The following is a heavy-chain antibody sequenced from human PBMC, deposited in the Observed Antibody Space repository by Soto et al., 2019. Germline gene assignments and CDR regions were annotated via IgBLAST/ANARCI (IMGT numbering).Heavy chain of an antibody. Sequence: YWNWIRQHPGKGLEWVGRTRNKANSYTTEYAASVNGRFTISRDDSKNSLYLQMNSLKTEDTAVYYCARGHYYDSSGYLVSMDVWGQGTTVTVSS. CDR2: TRNKANSYTT. V-gene: IGHV3-72*01. CDR3: ARGHYYDSSGYLVSMDV. D-gene: IGHD3-22*01. J-gene: IGHJ6*02. CDR1: Y.